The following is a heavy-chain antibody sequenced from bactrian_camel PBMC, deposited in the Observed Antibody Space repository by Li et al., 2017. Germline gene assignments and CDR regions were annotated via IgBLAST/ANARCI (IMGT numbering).Heavy chain of an antibody. Sequence: QLVESGGGSVQAGGSLRLSCLVSGVTNNRYAMAWFRQAPGAEREGLAAIDSDGRPDYADSVKGRFTISKDNAKNTLTLQMNSLNPEDAAMYYCAAGGWLLCWDSGRCNYWGQGTQVTVS. J-gene: IGHJ4*01. CDR1: GVTNNRYA. CDR3: AAGGWLLCWDSGRCNY. D-gene: IGHD5*01. CDR2: IDSDGRP. V-gene: IGHV3S55*01.